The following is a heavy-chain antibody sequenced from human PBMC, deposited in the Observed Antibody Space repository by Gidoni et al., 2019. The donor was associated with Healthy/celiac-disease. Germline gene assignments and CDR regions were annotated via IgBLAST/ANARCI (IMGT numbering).Heavy chain of an antibody. J-gene: IGHJ5*02. Sequence: QVQLQESGPGLVKPSQTLSLTCTVSGGSISSGYSYWSWIRQPPGKGLEWIGYIYYSGSTYYNPSLKSRVTISVDTSKNQFSLKLSSVTAADTAVYYCARAAVAGQGTGPYNWFDPWGQGTLVTVSS. V-gene: IGHV4-30-4*01. CDR3: ARAAVAGQGTGPYNWFDP. D-gene: IGHD6-19*01. CDR1: GGSISSGYSY. CDR2: IYYSGST.